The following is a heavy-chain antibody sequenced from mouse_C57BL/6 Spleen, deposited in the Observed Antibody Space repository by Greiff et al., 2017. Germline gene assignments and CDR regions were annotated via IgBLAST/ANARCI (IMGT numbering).Heavy chain of an antibody. D-gene: IGHD4-1*02. J-gene: IGHJ4*01. CDR2: IDPEDGET. Sequence: VQLQQSGAELVKPGASVKLSCTASGFNITDYYMHWVKQRTEQGLEWIGRIDPEDGETKYAPKFQGKATITGDTSSNTAYLQLSSLTSEDTAVYYCAPTGAGSYYAMDYWGQGTSVTVAS. V-gene: IGHV14-2*01. CDR3: APTGAGSYYAMDY. CDR1: GFNITDYY.